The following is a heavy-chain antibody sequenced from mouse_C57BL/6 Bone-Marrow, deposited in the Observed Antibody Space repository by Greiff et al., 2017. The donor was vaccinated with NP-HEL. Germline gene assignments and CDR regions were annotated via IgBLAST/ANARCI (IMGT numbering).Heavy chain of an antibody. D-gene: IGHD3-1*01. V-gene: IGHV7-1*01. J-gene: IGHJ4*01. CDR2: SRNKANDYTT. CDR1: GFTFSDFY. CDR3: ARDGSDYYYAMDY. Sequence: EVMLVESGGGLVQSGRSLRLSCATSGFTFSDFYMEWVRQAPGKGLEWIAASRNKANDYTTEYSASVKGRFIVSRDTSQSILYLQMNALRAKDTAIYYCARDGSDYYYAMDYWGRGTSVTVSS.